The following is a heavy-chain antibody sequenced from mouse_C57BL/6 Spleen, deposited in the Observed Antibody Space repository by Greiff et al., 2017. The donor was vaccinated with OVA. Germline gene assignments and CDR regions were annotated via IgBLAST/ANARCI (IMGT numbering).Heavy chain of an antibody. D-gene: IGHD1-1*01. CDR3: ARHGSSYFDY. V-gene: IGHV1-64*01. Sequence: VKLQQPGAELVKPGASVKLSCKASGYTFTSYWMHWVKQRPGQGLEWIGMIHPNSGSTNYNEKFKSKATLTVDKSSSTAYMQLSSLTSEDSAVYYCARHGSSYFDYWGQGTTLTVSS. CDR1: GYTFTSYW. CDR2: IHPNSGST. J-gene: IGHJ2*01.